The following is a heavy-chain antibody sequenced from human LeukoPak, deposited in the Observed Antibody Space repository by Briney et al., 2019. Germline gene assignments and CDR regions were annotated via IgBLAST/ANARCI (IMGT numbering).Heavy chain of an antibody. Sequence: GGSLRLSCAASGFTVSTYGMHWVRQAPGKGLELVAFIRSDGSNKYYADSVKGRFTISRDNSKSTLSLQMDTLRSEDTALYYCAKDLYLSGFYPTSLDYWGQGTLVTVSS. CDR1: GFTVSTYG. D-gene: IGHD3-22*01. CDR2: IRSDGSNK. CDR3: AKDLYLSGFYPTSLDY. J-gene: IGHJ4*02. V-gene: IGHV3-30*02.